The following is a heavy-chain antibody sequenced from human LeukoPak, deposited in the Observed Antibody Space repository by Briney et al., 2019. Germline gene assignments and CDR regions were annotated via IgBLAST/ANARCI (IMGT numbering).Heavy chain of an antibody. J-gene: IGHJ4*02. V-gene: IGHV3-33*01. D-gene: IGHD2-2*02. Sequence: GGSLRLSCAASGFTFSSYGMHWVRQAPGKGLEWVAIIWYDGSNEYYPDSVKGRFTISRDNSKNTLYLQMNSLRAEDTAVYYCARDAGYIAYFDYWGQGALVTVSS. CDR2: IWYDGSNE. CDR3: ARDAGYIAYFDY. CDR1: GFTFSSYG.